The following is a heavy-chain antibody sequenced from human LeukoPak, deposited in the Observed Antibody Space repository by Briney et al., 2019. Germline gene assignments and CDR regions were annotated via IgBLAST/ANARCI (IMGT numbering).Heavy chain of an antibody. Sequence: QAGGSLRLSCAASGYTFSSFWIHWVRQAPGKGLEWVARIDSGGSGTRYADSVKGRFTISRDNAKNTLYLQMNSLRAEDTAVYYCARVLSADSPGLQHWGQGTLVTVSS. CDR2: IDSGGSGT. J-gene: IGHJ1*01. V-gene: IGHV3-74*01. CDR3: ARVLSADSPGLQH. CDR1: GYTFSSFW. D-gene: IGHD3-22*01.